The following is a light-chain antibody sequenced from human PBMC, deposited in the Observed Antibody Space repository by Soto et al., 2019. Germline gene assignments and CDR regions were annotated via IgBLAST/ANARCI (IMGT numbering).Light chain of an antibody. V-gene: IGKV3-15*01. J-gene: IGKJ4*01. CDR1: QSVSSN. Sequence: ETVMTQSPATLSVSPGERATLSCRASQSVSSNLAWYQQKPGQAPRLLIYGASTRATGLPARFSGSGSGTEFTLTISSLQSEDFAVYYCQQYNIWPLTFGGGTKVEI. CDR3: QQYNIWPLT. CDR2: GAS.